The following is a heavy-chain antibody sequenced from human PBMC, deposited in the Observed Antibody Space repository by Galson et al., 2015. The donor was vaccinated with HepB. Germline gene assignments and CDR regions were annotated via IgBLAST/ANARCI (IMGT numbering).Heavy chain of an antibody. J-gene: IGHJ4*02. CDR1: GFTFSGSA. D-gene: IGHD3-22*01. CDR2: IRSKANSDAT. V-gene: IGHV3-73*01. CDR3: TSLDSSGYLY. Sequence: SLRLSCAASGFTFSGSAMHWVRQASGKGLGWVGRIRSKANSDATTYAASVKGRFSISRDDSKNTAYLQMNSLKTEDTATYYCTSLDSSGYLYWGQGTLVTVSS.